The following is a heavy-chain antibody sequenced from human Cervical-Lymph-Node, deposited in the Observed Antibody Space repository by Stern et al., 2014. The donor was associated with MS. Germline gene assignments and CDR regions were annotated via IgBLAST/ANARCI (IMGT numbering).Heavy chain of an antibody. CDR1: GFSFSSHA. CDR2: ISYDGSDS. V-gene: IGHV3-30*01. J-gene: IGHJ3*01. Sequence: VQLVESGGGLVQPGTSLRLSCAASGFSFSSHAMHWVRQAPGKGLEGVTIISYDGSDSYYADSVKGRFTVSRDNSRNTLYVQMNSLRVEDTAVYYCARGNRQHVFDVWGQGTMVIVSS. D-gene: IGHD1-14*01. CDR3: ARGNRQHVFDV.